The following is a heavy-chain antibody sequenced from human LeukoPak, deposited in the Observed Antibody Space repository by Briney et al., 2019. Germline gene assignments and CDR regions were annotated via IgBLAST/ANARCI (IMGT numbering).Heavy chain of an antibody. CDR1: GGSLSSYY. CDR2: IYVTGIT. CDR3: AASPPVDTIML. D-gene: IGHD3-16*01. J-gene: IGHJ4*02. Sequence: PSETLSLTCTVSGGSLSSYYWSWIRQPAGKGLEFIGRIYVTGITNYNPSLQSRVTMSVDTSNNQFSLRLSSVTAADTAVYYFAASPPVDTIMLWGQGILVTVTS. V-gene: IGHV4-4*07.